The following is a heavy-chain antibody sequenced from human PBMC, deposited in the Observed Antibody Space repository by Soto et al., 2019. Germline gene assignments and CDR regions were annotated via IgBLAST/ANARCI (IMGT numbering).Heavy chain of an antibody. Sequence: HPGGSLRLSCAASGFTFSSYGMHWVRQAPGKGLEWVAVISYDGSNKYYADSVKGRFTISRDNSKNTLYLQMNSLRAEDTAVYYCAKPGGPVDTAMTGYYYGMDVWGQGTTVTVSS. V-gene: IGHV3-30*18. D-gene: IGHD5-18*01. CDR3: AKPGGPVDTAMTGYYYGMDV. CDR2: ISYDGSNK. J-gene: IGHJ6*02. CDR1: GFTFSSYG.